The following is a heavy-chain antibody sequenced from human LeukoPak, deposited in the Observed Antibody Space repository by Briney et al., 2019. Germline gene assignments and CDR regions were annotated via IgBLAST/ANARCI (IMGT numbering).Heavy chain of an antibody. J-gene: IGHJ3*02. CDR3: AREYYYDSSGYKGAFDI. D-gene: IGHD3-22*01. V-gene: IGHV4-30-2*01. Sequence: SQTLSLTCAVSGGSISSGGYSWSWIRQPPGKGLEWIGYIYHSGSTYYNPSLKSRVTISVDRSKNQFSLKLSSVTAADTAVYYCAREYYYDSSGYKGAFDIWGQGTMVTVSS. CDR2: IYHSGST. CDR1: GGSISSGGYS.